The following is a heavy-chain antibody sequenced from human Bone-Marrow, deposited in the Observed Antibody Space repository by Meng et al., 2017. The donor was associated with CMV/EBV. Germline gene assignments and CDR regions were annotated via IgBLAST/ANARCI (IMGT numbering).Heavy chain of an antibody. CDR3: ARRRRTGTTHFDY. CDR2: IYPGDSDT. Sequence: KVSCKASGYTFTSYGISWVRQAPGQGLEWMGIIYPGDSDTRYSPSFQGQVTISADKSISTAYLQWSSLKASDTAMYYCARRRRTGTTHFDYWGQGTLVTVSS. V-gene: IGHV5-51*01. CDR1: GYTFTSYG. D-gene: IGHD1-7*01. J-gene: IGHJ4*02.